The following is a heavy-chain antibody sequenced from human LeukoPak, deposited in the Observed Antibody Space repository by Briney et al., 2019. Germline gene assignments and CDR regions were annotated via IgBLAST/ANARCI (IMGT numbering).Heavy chain of an antibody. CDR3: ARVDGGSCYFGY. D-gene: IGHD2-15*01. CDR2: TNHSGST. Sequence: SETLSLTCAVYGGSFSGYYWSWIRQPPGKGLEWIGETNHSGSTNYNPSLKSRVTISVDTSKNQFSLKLSSVTAADTAVYYRARVDGGSCYFGYWGQGTLVTVSS. CDR1: GGSFSGYY. V-gene: IGHV4-34*01. J-gene: IGHJ4*02.